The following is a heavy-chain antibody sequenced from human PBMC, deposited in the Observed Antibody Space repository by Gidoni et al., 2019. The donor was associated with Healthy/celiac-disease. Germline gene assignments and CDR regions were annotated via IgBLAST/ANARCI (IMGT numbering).Heavy chain of an antibody. D-gene: IGHD6-19*01. V-gene: IGHV1-69*01. J-gene: IGHJ6*03. CDR1: GGTFSSYA. Sequence: QVQLVQSGAEVKKPGSSVRVSCKASGGTFSSYAISWVRQAPGQGLEWMGGIIPIFGTANYAQKFQGRVTITADESTSTAYMELSSLRSEDTAVYYCARGGTYSSGPHEYYYYYMDVWGKGTTVTVSS. CDR3: ARGGTYSSGPHEYYYYYMDV. CDR2: IIPIFGTA.